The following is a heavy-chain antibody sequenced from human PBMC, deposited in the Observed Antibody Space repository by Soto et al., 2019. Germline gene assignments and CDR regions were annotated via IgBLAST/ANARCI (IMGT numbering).Heavy chain of an antibody. V-gene: IGHV4-30-4*01. Sequence: QVQLQESGPGLVKPSQILSLTCTVSGGSISSGDYYWSWIRQPPGKGLEWIGYIYYSGSTYYNPSLKSRVTISVDTSKNQFSLKLSSVTAADTAVYYCATEMATITYYFDYWGQGTLVTVSS. CDR2: IYYSGST. CDR3: ATEMATITYYFDY. D-gene: IGHD5-12*01. J-gene: IGHJ4*02. CDR1: GGSISSGDYY.